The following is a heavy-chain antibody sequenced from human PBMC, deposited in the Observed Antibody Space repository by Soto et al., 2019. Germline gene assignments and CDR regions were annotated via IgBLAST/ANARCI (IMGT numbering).Heavy chain of an antibody. Sequence: QVRLQESGPGLVKPSETLSLTCAVSGTSFGTYYWSWIRQPPGKGLEWIGYIFYSGHLKYNPSLKSRLTISVDPPKNPISLRLTSVPAADPAVYYCAREGGGYRFDYWGQGALVTVSS. J-gene: IGHJ4*02. V-gene: IGHV4-59*01. D-gene: IGHD1-26*01. CDR3: AREGGGYRFDY. CDR2: IFYSGHL. CDR1: GTSFGTYY.